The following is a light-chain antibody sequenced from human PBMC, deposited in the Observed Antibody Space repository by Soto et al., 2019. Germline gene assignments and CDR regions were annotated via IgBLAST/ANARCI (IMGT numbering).Light chain of an antibody. CDR3: QQYYSNPHT. CDR1: QTVLYSSNNKNY. Sequence: DIVMTQSPDSLAVSLGERATINCKSSQTVLYSSNNKNYLAWYLQKPGQPPKLLIYCASTRESGVPDRFSVRGSGTDFTHTICNLQAEDVAVYYCQQYYSNPHTFRQGTKLEIK. V-gene: IGKV4-1*01. CDR2: CAS. J-gene: IGKJ2*01.